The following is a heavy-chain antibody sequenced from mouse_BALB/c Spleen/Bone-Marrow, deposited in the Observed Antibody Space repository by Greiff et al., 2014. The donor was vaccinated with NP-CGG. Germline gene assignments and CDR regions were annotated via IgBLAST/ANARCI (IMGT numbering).Heavy chain of an antibody. V-gene: IGHV1-18*01. CDR1: GYTFTDYT. CDR3: ARGRTAY. CDR2: INPNNVGT. Sequence: VQLKESGPELVKPGASVRISCKTSGYTFTDYTMHWVKQSHGKSLEWIGNINPNNVGTTYNQKFKGKATLTIDKSSSTAYMELRSLTSEDSAVYYCARGRTAYWGLGTLVTVSA. J-gene: IGHJ3*01.